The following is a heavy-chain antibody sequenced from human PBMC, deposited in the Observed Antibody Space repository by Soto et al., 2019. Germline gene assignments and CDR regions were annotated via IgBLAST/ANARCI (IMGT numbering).Heavy chain of an antibody. CDR3: AHRVLRTVFGLVTTTAIYFDF. Sequence: SETLSLTCTVSGGSISSYYWSWIRQPPGKGLEWIGYIYYSGSTNYNPSLKSRVTISVDTSKNQFSLKLSSVTAADTAVYYCAHRVLRTVFGLVTTTAIYFDFWGQGTPVTVSS. CDR2: IYYSGST. CDR1: GGSISSYY. J-gene: IGHJ4*02. D-gene: IGHD3-3*01. V-gene: IGHV4-59*01.